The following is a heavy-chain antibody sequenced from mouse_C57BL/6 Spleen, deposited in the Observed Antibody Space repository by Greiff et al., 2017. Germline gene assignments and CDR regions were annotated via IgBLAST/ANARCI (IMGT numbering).Heavy chain of an antibody. D-gene: IGHD1-1*01. CDR1: GYTFTDYY. CDR2: INPNNGGT. J-gene: IGHJ1*03. Sequence: VQLQQSGPELVKPGASVKISCKASGYTFTDYYMTWVKQSHGQGLEWIGDINPNNGGTSYNEKFKGKATLTVDTSSSTAYMELRSLTSEDSAVYYCASCGSGCDWYFEGWGTGTTVTASS. V-gene: IGHV1-26*01. CDR3: ASCGSGCDWYFEG.